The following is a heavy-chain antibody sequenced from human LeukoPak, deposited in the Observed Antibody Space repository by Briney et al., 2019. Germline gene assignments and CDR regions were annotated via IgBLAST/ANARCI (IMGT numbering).Heavy chain of an antibody. V-gene: IGHV3-15*01. CDR2: IKSKTDGGTT. J-gene: IGHJ4*02. CDR1: GFTFSNAW. D-gene: IGHD3-10*01. CDR3: TTDDLRGVIYY. Sequence: PGGSLRLSSAASGFTFSNAWMSWVRQAPGKGLEWVGRIKSKTDGGTTDYAAPVKGRFTISRDDSKNTLYLQMNSLKTEDTAVYYCTTDDLRGVIYYWGQGTLVTVSS.